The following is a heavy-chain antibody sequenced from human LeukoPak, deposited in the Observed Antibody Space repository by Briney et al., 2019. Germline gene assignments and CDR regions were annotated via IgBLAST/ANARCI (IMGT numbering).Heavy chain of an antibody. CDR2: MTTSSIYM. V-gene: IGHV3-21*04. J-gene: IGHJ4*02. D-gene: IGHD5-12*01. CDR3: ARARGYAIEY. CDR1: GFTFSSYS. Sequence: GGSLRLSCAASGFTFSSYSMNWVRQAPGKGLEWVSSMTTSSIYMYYADSVKGRFTISRDNAKNSLYLQMNSLRAEDTAVYHCARARGYAIEYWGQGILVTVSS.